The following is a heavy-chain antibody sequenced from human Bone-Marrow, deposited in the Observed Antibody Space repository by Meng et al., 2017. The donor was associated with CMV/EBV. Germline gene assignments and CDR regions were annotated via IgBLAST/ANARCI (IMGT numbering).Heavy chain of an antibody. J-gene: IGHJ6*02. V-gene: IGHV3-11*04. CDR3: ARTGGGYSDDYYYYYGMDV. Sequence: GGSLRLSCAASGFTFSDYYMSWNRQAPGKGLEWVSYISSSGSTIYYADSVKGRFTISRDSAKNSLYLQMNSLRAEDTAVYYCARTGGGYSDDYYYYYGMDVWGQGTTVTVSS. CDR2: ISSSGSTI. D-gene: IGHD5-18*01. CDR1: GFTFSDYY.